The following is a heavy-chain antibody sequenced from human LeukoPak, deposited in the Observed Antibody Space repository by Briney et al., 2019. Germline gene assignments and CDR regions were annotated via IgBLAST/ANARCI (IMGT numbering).Heavy chain of an antibody. CDR2: INPNSGGT. J-gene: IGHJ4*02. CDR3: VRIYYGPDY. CDR1: GYTFTGYY. V-gene: IGHV1-2*02. Sequence: ASVKVSCKASGYTFTGYYMHWVRQAPGQGLEWMGWINPNSGGTNYAQRFQGRVTMTGDTSISTSYMELSSLRSDDTAIYYCVRIYYGPDYWGQGTLVTVSS. D-gene: IGHD3-3*01.